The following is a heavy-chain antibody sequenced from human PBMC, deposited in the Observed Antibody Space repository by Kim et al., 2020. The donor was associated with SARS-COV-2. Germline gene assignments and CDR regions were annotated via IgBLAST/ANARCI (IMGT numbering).Heavy chain of an antibody. V-gene: IGHV4-34*01. CDR3: ARGIALWFGALDAFDI. CDR2: INHSGST. J-gene: IGHJ3*02. CDR1: GGSFSGYY. D-gene: IGHD3-10*01. Sequence: SETLSLTCAVYGGSFSGYYWSWIRQPPGKGLEWIGEINHSGSTNYNPSLKSRVTISVDTSKNQFSLKLSPVTAADTAVYYCARGIALWFGALDAFDIWGQGTMVTVSS.